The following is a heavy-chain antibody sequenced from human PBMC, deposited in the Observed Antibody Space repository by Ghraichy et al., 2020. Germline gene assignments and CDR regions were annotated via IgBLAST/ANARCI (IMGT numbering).Heavy chain of an antibody. V-gene: IGHV4-39*01. CDR2: IYYSGST. CDR3: AKVSYYYDTSGYRGWFDP. J-gene: IGHJ5*02. CDR1: GGSISSSSYY. Sequence: SETLSLTCTVSGGSISSSSYYWGWIRQPPGKGLEWIGTIYYSGSTYYNPSLRSRVTISVDTSKNKFSLKLSSVTAADTAVYYCAKVSYYYDTSGYRGWFDPWGQGTLVTVSS. D-gene: IGHD3-22*01.